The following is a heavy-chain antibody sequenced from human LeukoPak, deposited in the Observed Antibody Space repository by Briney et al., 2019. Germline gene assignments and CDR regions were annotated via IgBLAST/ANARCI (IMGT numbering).Heavy chain of an antibody. CDR1: GFTFITSA. D-gene: IGHD3-9*01. V-gene: IGHV3-48*04. CDR3: ARLTRYAGDP. J-gene: IGHJ5*02. CDR2: ISSSSSTI. Sequence: PGGSLRLSCAASGFTFITSAMSWVRQAPGKGLEWVSYISSSSSTIYYADSVKGRFTVSRDNAKNSLYLQMNSLRAEDTAVYYCARLTRYAGDPWGQGTLVIVSS.